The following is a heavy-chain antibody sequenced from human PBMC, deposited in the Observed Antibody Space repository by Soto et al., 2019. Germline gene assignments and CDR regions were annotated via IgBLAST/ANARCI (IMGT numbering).Heavy chain of an antibody. Sequence: SETLSLTCTVSGGSISSGDYYWSWIRQPPGKGLEWIGYIYYSGSTNYNPSLKSRVTISIDKSKNQFSLNLSSVTAADTAVYYCARSTVTEDYWGQGTLVTVSS. D-gene: IGHD4-17*01. CDR2: IYYSGST. CDR3: ARSTVTEDY. CDR1: GGSISSGDYY. J-gene: IGHJ4*02. V-gene: IGHV4-30-4*01.